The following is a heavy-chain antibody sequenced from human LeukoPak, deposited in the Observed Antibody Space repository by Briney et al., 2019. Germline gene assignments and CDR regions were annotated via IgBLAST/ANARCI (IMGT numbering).Heavy chain of an antibody. J-gene: IGHJ4*02. D-gene: IGHD6-6*01. V-gene: IGHV3-30*01. CDR1: GFTFSDFA. Sequence: GGSLRLSCATSGFTFSDFAMHWVRQAPGKGLEWVALISFDGYNTYHADSVKGRFTISRDTSKKTVSLQMDGLRPEDTALYYCAKAPRYNLAARPFDQWGQGTLVTVSS. CDR3: AKAPRYNLAARPFDQ. CDR2: ISFDGYNT.